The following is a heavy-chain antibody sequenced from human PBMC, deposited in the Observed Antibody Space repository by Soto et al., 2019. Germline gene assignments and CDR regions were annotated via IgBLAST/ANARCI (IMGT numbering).Heavy chain of an antibody. CDR2: IIPMFGIA. D-gene: IGHD2-2*01. CDR3: ARDWGRSDVVPAAISAMDV. J-gene: IGHJ6*02. CDR1: GGTFNSYT. Sequence: QVQLVQSGAEVKKPGSSVKVSCKGSGGTFNSYTVTWVRQAPGQGLEWMGRIIPMFGIATYAQNFQGRVTMTADXPXXXAXXELSSLRSEDTAVYYCARDWGRSDVVPAAISAMDVWGQGTTVTVSS. V-gene: IGHV1-69*08.